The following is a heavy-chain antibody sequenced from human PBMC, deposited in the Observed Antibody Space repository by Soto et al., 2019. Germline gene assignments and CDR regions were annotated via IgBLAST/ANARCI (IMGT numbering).Heavy chain of an antibody. J-gene: IGHJ6*02. D-gene: IGHD6-19*01. CDR2: IGTAGDT. V-gene: IGHV3-13*01. Sequence: EAQLVESGGGLVQPGGSLRLSCIASGFSFSSFDMHWVRQAAGKGLEWVSVIGTAGDTYYPGSVEGRFTISRDNAKNSLYLQMNGLRAGDTAVYHCAKGAGYGMDVWGQGTTVTVSS. CDR3: AKGAGYGMDV. CDR1: GFSFSSFD.